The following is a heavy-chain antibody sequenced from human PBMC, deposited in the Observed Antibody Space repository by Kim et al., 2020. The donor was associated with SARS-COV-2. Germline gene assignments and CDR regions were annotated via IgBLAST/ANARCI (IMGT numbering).Heavy chain of an antibody. J-gene: IGHJ4*02. V-gene: IGHV3-23*01. Sequence: GGSLRLSCAASGFNFATYDMSWVRQAPGKGLEWISGLSAHSITTYYADSVKGRFTIARDNSNNTLYLQMNSLSAGDTALYYCAASVTMPYYFDYWGQGTLVTVSS. CDR1: GFNFATYD. D-gene: IGHD4-17*01. CDR2: LSAHSITT. CDR3: AASVTMPYYFDY.